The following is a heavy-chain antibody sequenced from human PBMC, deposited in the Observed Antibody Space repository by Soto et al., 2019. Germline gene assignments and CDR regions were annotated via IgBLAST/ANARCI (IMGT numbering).Heavy chain of an antibody. V-gene: IGHV4-39*01. J-gene: IGHJ6*03. Sequence: SETLSLTCTVSGGSISSSSYYWGWIRQPPGKGLEWIGSIYYSGSTYYNPSLKSRVTISVDTSKNQFSLKLSSVTAADTAVYYCARMSGYMDVWGKGTTVTVSS. CDR3: ARMSGYMDV. D-gene: IGHD3-3*01. CDR2: IYYSGST. CDR1: GGSISSSSYY.